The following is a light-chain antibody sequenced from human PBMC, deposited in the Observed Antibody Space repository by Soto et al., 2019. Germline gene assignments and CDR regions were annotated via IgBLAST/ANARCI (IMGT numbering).Light chain of an antibody. CDR2: DAS. J-gene: IGKJ5*01. V-gene: IGKV3D-20*01. CDR1: ADVSSSY. Sequence: EIVLTQSPATLSLSPGERATLSFGASADVSSSYVAWYQQKSGLAPRLLIHDASSRATGIPDRFSGSKSGTEFTLTIRRLEPEDAAVYYCQQYGSSPITFGQGTRLEIK. CDR3: QQYGSSPIT.